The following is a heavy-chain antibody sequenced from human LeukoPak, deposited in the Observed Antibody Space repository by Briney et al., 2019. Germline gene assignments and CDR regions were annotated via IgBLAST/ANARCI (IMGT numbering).Heavy chain of an antibody. J-gene: IGHJ3*02. Sequence: ASVKVSCKASGYTFTGYYMHWVRQAPGQGLEWMGWINPNSGGTNYAQKFQGWVTMTRDTSISTAYMELSRLRSDDTAVYYCARDKGSGTTPDAFDIWGQGTMVTVSS. CDR3: ARDKGSGTTPDAFDI. V-gene: IGHV1-2*04. CDR2: INPNSGGT. D-gene: IGHD4-17*01. CDR1: GYTFTGYY.